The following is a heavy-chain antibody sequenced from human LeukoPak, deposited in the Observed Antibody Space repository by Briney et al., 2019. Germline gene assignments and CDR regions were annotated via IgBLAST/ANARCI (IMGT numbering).Heavy chain of an antibody. D-gene: IGHD1-14*01. CDR1: GFTFRDYY. J-gene: IGHJ4*02. CDR2: IDRGGNGK. V-gene: IGHV3-11*04. CDR3: ARDGDQMYEVYDY. Sequence: PGGSLRLSRAASGFTFRDYYMGWIRRAPGKGLEWVSYIDRGGNGKHYADSVKGRFTISRDNTKNSLFLQMNDLRDEDTAVYYCARDGDQMYEVYDYWGQGTLVTVSS.